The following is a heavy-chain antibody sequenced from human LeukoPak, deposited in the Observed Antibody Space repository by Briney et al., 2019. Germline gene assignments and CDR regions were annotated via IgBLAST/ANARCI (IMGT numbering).Heavy chain of an antibody. V-gene: IGHV3-23*01. CDR1: GFTFSSYA. J-gene: IGHJ4*02. CDR2: ICGSGGST. Sequence: PGGSLRLSCAASGFTFSSYAMSSVRQAPGKGLEWVSAICGSGGSTYYADSVKGRFTISRDNSKNTLYLQMNSLRAEDTAVYYCAKGRDCSGGSCYLYYFDYWGQGTLVTVSS. D-gene: IGHD2-15*01. CDR3: AKGRDCSGGSCYLYYFDY.